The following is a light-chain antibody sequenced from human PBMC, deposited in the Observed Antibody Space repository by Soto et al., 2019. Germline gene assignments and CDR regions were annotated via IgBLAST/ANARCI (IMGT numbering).Light chain of an antibody. V-gene: IGKV3-20*01. CDR2: GAS. Sequence: IMLSQSPGTLSLTPGDKATLSCRASQTINSNYLAWYQQRPDQAPRLLLYGASNRATGIPDRFSGSGSGTDFTLTISRLEPEDFAVYYCQQYGNSPWTFGQGSIV. CDR1: QTINSNY. J-gene: IGKJ1*01. CDR3: QQYGNSPWT.